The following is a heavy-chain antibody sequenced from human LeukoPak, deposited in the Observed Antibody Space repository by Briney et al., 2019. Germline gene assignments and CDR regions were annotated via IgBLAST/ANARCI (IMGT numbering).Heavy chain of an antibody. V-gene: IGHV3-30*02. Sequence: GGSLRHSCAASGFTFSDYGMHWVRQAPGKGLEWVAFIRHDGSNKYYADSVKGRFTISRDNSKNTLYLQMNSLRAEDTAVYYCAKGSKLLVFTRDHYIAVWGKGTSVTISS. J-gene: IGHJ6*03. CDR3: AKGSKLLVFTRDHYIAV. CDR1: GFTFSDYG. CDR2: IRHDGSNK. D-gene: IGHD3-9*01.